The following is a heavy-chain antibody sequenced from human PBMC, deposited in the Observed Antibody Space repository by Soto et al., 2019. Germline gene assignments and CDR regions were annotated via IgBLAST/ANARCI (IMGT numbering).Heavy chain of an antibody. Sequence: QVQLVQSGAEVKKPGSSVKVSCKASGGTFSNYAISWVRQAPGQGLEWMGGIIPMFGTPNYAQRFQGRVTITADKPTTTAPMKVRNLKSADTAGYYCARGWETVEATPPFASWGQGTLVTVSS. CDR2: IIPMFGTP. V-gene: IGHV1-69*06. D-gene: IGHD1-26*01. CDR3: ARGWETVEATPPFAS. CDR1: GGTFSNYA. J-gene: IGHJ4*02.